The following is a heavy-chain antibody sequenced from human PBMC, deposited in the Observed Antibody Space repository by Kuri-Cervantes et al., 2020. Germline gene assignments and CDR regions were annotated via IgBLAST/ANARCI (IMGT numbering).Heavy chain of an antibody. J-gene: IGHJ3*02. V-gene: IGHV3-20*04. CDR3: AREVYDHDTFDI. D-gene: IGHD3-22*01. Sequence: GGSLRLSCAASGFTFEDYGMSWVRQAPGKGLEWVSGINWNGGSTGYADSVKGRFTISRDNAKNSLYLQMNSLRAEDTAVYYCAREVYDHDTFDIWGQGTMVTVSS. CDR2: INWNGGST. CDR1: GFTFEDYG.